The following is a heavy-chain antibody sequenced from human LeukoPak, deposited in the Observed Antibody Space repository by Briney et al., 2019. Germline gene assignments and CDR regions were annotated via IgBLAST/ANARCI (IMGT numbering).Heavy chain of an antibody. Sequence: ASVKVSCKASGYTFTGYYMHWVRQAPGQGLEWMGIINPSGGSTSYAQKFQGRVTMTRDMSTSTVYMELSSLRSEDTAVYYCARDLGSGSYYPRLFGYWGQGTLVTVSS. J-gene: IGHJ4*02. D-gene: IGHD3-10*01. CDR3: ARDLGSGSYYPRLFGY. V-gene: IGHV1-46*01. CDR2: INPSGGST. CDR1: GYTFTGYY.